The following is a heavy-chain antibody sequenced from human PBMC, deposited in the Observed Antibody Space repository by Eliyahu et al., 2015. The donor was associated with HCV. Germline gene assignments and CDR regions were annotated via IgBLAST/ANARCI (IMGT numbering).Heavy chain of an antibody. CDR1: GGSISSYY. J-gene: IGHJ6*03. Sequence: QVQLQESGPGLVKPSETLSLTCTVSGGSISSYYWSWIRQPPGKGLEWIGYIYYRWGTNHNPSLKSRVTISVDTSKNQFSLKLSSVTAADTAVYYCARRMGATISFRPRRNYYYYYMDVWGKGTTVTVSS. CDR2: IYYRWGT. V-gene: IGHV4-59*08. D-gene: IGHD1-26*01. CDR3: ARRMGATISFRPRRNYYYYYMDV.